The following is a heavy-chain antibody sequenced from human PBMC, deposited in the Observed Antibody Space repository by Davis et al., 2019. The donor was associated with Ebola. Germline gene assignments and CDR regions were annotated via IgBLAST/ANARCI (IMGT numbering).Heavy chain of an antibody. Sequence: PSETLSLTCTVSGGSISSYYWSWIRQPPGKGLEWIGYIYYSGSTNYNPSLKSRVTISVDTSKNQFSLKLSSVTAADTAVYYCARFFGVVTMYNWFDPWGQGTLVTVSS. CDR2: IYYSGST. CDR3: ARFFGVVTMYNWFDP. V-gene: IGHV4-59*08. CDR1: GGSISSYY. J-gene: IGHJ5*02. D-gene: IGHD3-3*01.